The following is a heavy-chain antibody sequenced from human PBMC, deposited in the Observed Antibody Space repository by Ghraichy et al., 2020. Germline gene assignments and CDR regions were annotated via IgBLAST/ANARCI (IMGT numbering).Heavy chain of an antibody. D-gene: IGHD6-13*01. Sequence: SETLSPTCTVSGGSISTYYWSWVRQPPGKGLEWIGYIFYSGSTTYNPSLKSRVTISVDTSKNQFSLNLSSVTAADTAVYYCARSESSTSYTMDVWGQGTTVIVSS. CDR2: IFYSGST. V-gene: IGHV4-59*01. CDR3: ARSESSTSYTMDV. J-gene: IGHJ6*02. CDR1: GGSISTYY.